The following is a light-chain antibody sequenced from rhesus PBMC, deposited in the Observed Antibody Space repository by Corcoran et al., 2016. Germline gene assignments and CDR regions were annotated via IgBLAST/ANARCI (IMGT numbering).Light chain of an antibody. CDR3: LQYSSSPYS. J-gene: IGKJ2*01. V-gene: IGKV1-22*01. CDR1: QSISSW. Sequence: DIQMTQSPSSLSASVGDTVTITCRASQSISSWLAWYQQKPGKAPKLLIYKASSLPRGVPSRFRGSGSGTDFTLTIRSLQPEDFATYYCLQYSSSPYSFGQGTKVEIK. CDR2: KAS.